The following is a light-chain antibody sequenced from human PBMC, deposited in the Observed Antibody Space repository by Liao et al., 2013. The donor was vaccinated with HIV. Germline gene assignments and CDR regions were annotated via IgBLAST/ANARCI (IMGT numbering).Light chain of an antibody. CDR1: NIGSKS. J-gene: IGLJ2*01. CDR3: QVWDSRNVV. V-gene: IGLV3-21*04. CDR2: YDG. Sequence: SYVLTQSPSVSVAPGKTARITCGGNNIGSKSVHWYQQKPGQAPVMVIYYDGDRPSGIPERFSGSKSGTTATLTISRVEAGDEADYYCQVWDSRNVVFGGGTKLTVL.